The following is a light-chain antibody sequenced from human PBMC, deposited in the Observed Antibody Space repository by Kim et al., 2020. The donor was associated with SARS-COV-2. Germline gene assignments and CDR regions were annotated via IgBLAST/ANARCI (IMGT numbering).Light chain of an antibody. CDR2: DVS. Sequence: QSITIPCTGTSSDVGGYKYVSWYQQHPGKAPKLMIYDVSNRPSGVSNRFSGSKSGNTASLTISGLQAEDEADYYCSSYTSSSTLGVFGGGTQLTVL. V-gene: IGLV2-14*03. CDR1: SSDVGGYKY. J-gene: IGLJ2*01. CDR3: SSYTSSSTLGV.